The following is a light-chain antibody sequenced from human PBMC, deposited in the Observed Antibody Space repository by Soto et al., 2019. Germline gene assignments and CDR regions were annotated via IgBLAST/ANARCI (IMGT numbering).Light chain of an antibody. J-gene: IGKJ1*01. Sequence: IVLTQSPGTLSSPPWEAANLSCSASESVASSYLAWYQRIPGQAPRLLIYGASSRATGIPDRFSGSGSGTDFTLTITRLQPEDFAVYYCQQYGRSPWTSGQGTKVDIK. CDR3: QQYGRSPWT. CDR2: GAS. CDR1: ESVASSY. V-gene: IGKV3-20*01.